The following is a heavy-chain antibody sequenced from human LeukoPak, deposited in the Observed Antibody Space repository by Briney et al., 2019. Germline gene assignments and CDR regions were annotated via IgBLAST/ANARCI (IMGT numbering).Heavy chain of an antibody. CDR3: ARVFQGYDFWSGYTKSPDAFDI. Sequence: KPSETLSLTCTVSGYSISSGYYWGWIRQPPGKGLEWIGSIYHSGSTYYNPSLKSRVTISVDTSKNQFSLKLSSVTAADTAVYYCARVFQGYDFWSGYTKSPDAFDIWGQGTMVTVSS. CDR1: GYSISSGYY. J-gene: IGHJ3*02. CDR2: IYHSGST. D-gene: IGHD3-3*01. V-gene: IGHV4-38-2*02.